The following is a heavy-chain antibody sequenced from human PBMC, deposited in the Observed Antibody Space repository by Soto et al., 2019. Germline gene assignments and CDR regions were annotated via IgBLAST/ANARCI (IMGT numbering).Heavy chain of an antibody. V-gene: IGHV6-1*01. D-gene: IGHD5-12*01. CDR1: GDSVSSNSAA. CDR2: TYYRYKWYN. J-gene: IGHJ4*02. Sequence: SQTLSLTCAISGDSVSSNSAALNWIRQSPSRGLEWLGRTYYRYKWYNDYAVSVKSRITINPDTSKNHFSLQLNSVTPEDTAVYCCARDRDIVATTFDYWGQGTLVTVSS. CDR3: ARDRDIVATTFDY.